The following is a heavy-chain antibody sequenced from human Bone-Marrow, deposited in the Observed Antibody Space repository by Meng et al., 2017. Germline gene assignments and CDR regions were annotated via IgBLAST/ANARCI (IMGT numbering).Heavy chain of an antibody. CDR3: ARGLPVLGESGTNHGMDV. V-gene: IGHV1-69*05. CDR1: GGTFSSYA. Sequence: SVKVSCKASGGTFSSYAISWVRQAPGQGLEWMGGIIPIFGTANYAQKFQGRVTITTDESTSTAYMELSSLRSEDTAVYYCARGLPVLGESGTNHGMDVWGQGTKVTSP. CDR2: IIPIFGTA. D-gene: IGHD3-16*01. J-gene: IGHJ6*02.